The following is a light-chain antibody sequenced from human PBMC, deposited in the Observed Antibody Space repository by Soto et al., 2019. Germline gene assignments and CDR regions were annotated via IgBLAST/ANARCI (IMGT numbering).Light chain of an antibody. Sequence: QSVLTQPPSVFGAPGQRVTVSCTGSGSNIGAGHDVHWYRQIPGKAPQAVIFSNTNRPSGVPDRFSGLSSGTSAFLAITGLQTEDEGDYYCQSNDNTLGGSVFGGGTKVTVL. CDR3: QSNDNTLGGSV. CDR1: GSNIGAGHD. J-gene: IGLJ3*02. V-gene: IGLV1-40*01. CDR2: SNT.